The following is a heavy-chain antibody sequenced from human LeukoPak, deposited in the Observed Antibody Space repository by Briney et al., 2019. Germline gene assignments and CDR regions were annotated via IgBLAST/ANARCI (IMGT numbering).Heavy chain of an antibody. D-gene: IGHD6-19*01. J-gene: IGHJ4*02. CDR2: INHSGST. V-gene: IGHV4-34*01. CDR1: GGSFSGYY. CDR3: ARSSAVAGLFDY. Sequence: PSETLSLTCAVYGGSFSGYYRSWIRQPPGKGLEWIGEINHSGSTNYKPSLKSGGSISVDTTSKHFSPKLSSVIAAETAAEYCARSSAVAGLFDYWGQGTLVTVSS.